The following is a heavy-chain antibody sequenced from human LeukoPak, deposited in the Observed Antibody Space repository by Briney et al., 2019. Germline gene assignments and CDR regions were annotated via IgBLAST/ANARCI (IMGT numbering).Heavy chain of an antibody. J-gene: IGHJ4*02. Sequence: GGSLRLSCAASGFTFSSYGMHWVRQAPGKGLEWVAFIRYDRRNQYYADSVKGRFTISRDNAKNSLYLQMNSLRAEDTAVYYCARVGVATFDYWGQGTLVTVSS. CDR1: GFTFSSYG. CDR2: IRYDRRNQ. V-gene: IGHV3-30*02. D-gene: IGHD3-3*01. CDR3: ARVGVATFDY.